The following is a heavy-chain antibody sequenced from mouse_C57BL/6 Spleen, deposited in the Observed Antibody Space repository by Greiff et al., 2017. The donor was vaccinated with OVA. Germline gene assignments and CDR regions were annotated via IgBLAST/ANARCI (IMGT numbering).Heavy chain of an antibody. J-gene: IGHJ1*03. CDR1: GFTFSSYA. CDR3: ARDFWLRYFDV. Sequence: EVQVVESGGGLVKPGGSLKLSCAASGFTFSSYAMSWVRQTPEKRLEWVATISDGGSYTYYPDNVKGRFTISRDNAKNNLYLQMSHLKSEDTAMYYCARDFWLRYFDVWGTGTTVTVYS. CDR2: ISDGGSYT. D-gene: IGHD2-2*01. V-gene: IGHV5-4*01.